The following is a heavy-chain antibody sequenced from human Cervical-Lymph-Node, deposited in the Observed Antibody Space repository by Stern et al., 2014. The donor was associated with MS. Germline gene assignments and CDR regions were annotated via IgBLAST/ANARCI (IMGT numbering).Heavy chain of an antibody. V-gene: IGHV1-18*01. CDR1: GYFFTSYG. J-gene: IGHJ6*02. CDR3: ARDSLIRTFGVEEGMDV. D-gene: IGHD3-3*01. Sequence: VQLVESGAEVKKPGASVKVSCKASGYFFTSYGISWVRQAPGQGLEWMGWIWADNGDTNYAQNVQGRVTMTTDTSTNTAYMELSSLRSDDTALYYCARDSLIRTFGVEEGMDVWGQGTTVTVSS. CDR2: IWADNGDT.